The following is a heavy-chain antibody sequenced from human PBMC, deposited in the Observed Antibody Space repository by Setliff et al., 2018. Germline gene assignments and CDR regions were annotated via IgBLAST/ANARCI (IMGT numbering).Heavy chain of an antibody. V-gene: IGHV1-18*01. D-gene: IGHD5-18*01. CDR3: ARGGYSYGYDLGFDI. Sequence: ASVKVSCKASGYSFSDYGISWVRQAPGQGLEWMGWISAYNGNTKYAQKLQGRVTMATDISTSTAYMELRSLRSDDTAVYYCARGGYSYGYDLGFDIWGQGTMVTVSS. CDR2: ISAYNGNT. J-gene: IGHJ3*02. CDR1: GYSFSDYG.